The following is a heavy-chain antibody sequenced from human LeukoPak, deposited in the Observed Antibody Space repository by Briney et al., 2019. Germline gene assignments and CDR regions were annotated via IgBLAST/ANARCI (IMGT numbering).Heavy chain of an antibody. V-gene: IGHV4-31*03. CDR2: IYYSGAA. J-gene: IGHJ4*02. CDR1: GGAIGSDGYY. Sequence: SQTLSLTCSVSGGAIGSDGYYWNWLRQPPGKGLEWVGFIYYSGAASYNPSLKSRVAISVDTSKNQFSLRLTSVTAADTAVYYCARGRFYGFSGDSWGQGSLVTVSS. CDR3: ARGRFYGFSGDS. D-gene: IGHD3-10*01.